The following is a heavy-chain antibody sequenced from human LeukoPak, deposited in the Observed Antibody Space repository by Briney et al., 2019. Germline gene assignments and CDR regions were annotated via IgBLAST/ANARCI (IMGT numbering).Heavy chain of an antibody. V-gene: IGHV4-59*08. CDR1: GGSISSYY. D-gene: IGHD1-26*01. J-gene: IGHJ4*02. CDR2: IYYSGST. Sequence: PSETLSLTYTVSGGSISSYYWSWIRQPPGKGLEWIGYIYYSGSTNYNPSLKSRVTISVDTSKNQFSLKLSSVTAADTAVFYCARHGMGARGDFDYWGQGTLVTVSS. CDR3: ARHGMGARGDFDY.